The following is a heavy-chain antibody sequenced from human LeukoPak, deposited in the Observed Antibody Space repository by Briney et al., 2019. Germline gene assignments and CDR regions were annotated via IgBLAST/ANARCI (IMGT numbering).Heavy chain of an antibody. CDR2: IIPIFGTA. Sequence: ASVKVSCKASGGTFSSYAISWVRQAPGQGLVWMGGIIPIFGTANYAQKFQGRVTITADESTSTAYMELSSLRSEDTAVYYCARDDFWSGYSAYYFDYWGQGTLVTVSS. J-gene: IGHJ4*02. CDR1: GGTFSSYA. D-gene: IGHD3-3*01. CDR3: ARDDFWSGYSAYYFDY. V-gene: IGHV1-69*13.